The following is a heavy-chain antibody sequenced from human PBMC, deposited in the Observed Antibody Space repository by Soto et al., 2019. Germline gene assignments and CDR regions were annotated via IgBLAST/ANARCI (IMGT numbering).Heavy chain of an antibody. J-gene: IGHJ6*02. Sequence: PSETLSLTCTVSGGSISSGGYNWSWIRQHPGKGLEWIGYIYYSGSTYYNPSLKSRVTISVDTSKNQFSLKLSSVTAADTAVYYCARDGNPGYCSGGSCSADGMDVWGQGTTVTVSS. V-gene: IGHV4-31*03. CDR2: IYYSGST. CDR3: ARDGNPGYCSGGSCSADGMDV. D-gene: IGHD2-15*01. CDR1: GGSISSGGYN.